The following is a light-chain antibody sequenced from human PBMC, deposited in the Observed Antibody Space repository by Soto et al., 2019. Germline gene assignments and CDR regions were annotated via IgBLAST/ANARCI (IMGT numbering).Light chain of an antibody. J-gene: IGLJ3*02. V-gene: IGLV7-43*01. CDR2: STN. Sequence: QAVVTQEPSLTVSPGGTVTLTCATSTGAVTSGYYPNWFQQKPGQAPRALIYSTNNKYSWTPARFPGSLLGGKAALTLSGVQPEDEADYYCLLYYGGQLGVFGGGTKVTVL. CDR1: TGAVTSGYY. CDR3: LLYYGGQLGV.